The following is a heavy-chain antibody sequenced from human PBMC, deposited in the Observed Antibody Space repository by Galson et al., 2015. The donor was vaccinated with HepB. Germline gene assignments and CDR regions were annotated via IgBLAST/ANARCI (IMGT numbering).Heavy chain of an antibody. CDR1: GFTFSSYA. Sequence: SLRLSCAASGFTFSSYAMHWVRQAPGKGLEWVAVISYDGSNKYYADSVKGRFTISRDNSKNTLYLQMNSLRAGDTAVYYCARDLRQGYDILTGAFYYYYGMDVWGQGSTVTVSS. CDR2: ISYDGSNK. CDR3: ARDLRQGYDILTGAFYYYYGMDV. V-gene: IGHV3-30-3*01. D-gene: IGHD3-9*01. J-gene: IGHJ6*02.